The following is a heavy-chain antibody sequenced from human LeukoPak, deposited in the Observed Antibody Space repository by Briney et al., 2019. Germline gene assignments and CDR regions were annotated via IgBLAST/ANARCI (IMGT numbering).Heavy chain of an antibody. CDR1: GGSISSGSYY. J-gene: IGHJ6*02. CDR2: IYYSGST. Sequence: SETLSLTCTVSGGSISSGSYYWSWIRQPAGKGLEWIGYIYYSGSTNYNPSLKSRVTISVDTSKNQFSLKLSSVTAADTAVYYCAMTRGGGSSFLPYYYYYGMDVWVQGTTVTVSS. D-gene: IGHD6-13*01. CDR3: AMTRGGGSSFLPYYYYYGMDV. V-gene: IGHV4-61*10.